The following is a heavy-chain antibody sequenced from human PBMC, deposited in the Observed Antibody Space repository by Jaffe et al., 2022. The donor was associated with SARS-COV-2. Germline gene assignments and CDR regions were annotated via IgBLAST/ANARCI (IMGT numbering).Heavy chain of an antibody. J-gene: IGHJ5*02. D-gene: IGHD3-10*01. Sequence: QVQLVQSGAEVKKPGASVKVSCKASGYTFTSYDINWVRQATGQGLEWMGWMNPNSGNTGYAQKFQGRVTMTRNTSISTTYLELSSLRSEDTAVYYCARRGAGHWFGESSNWFDPWGQGTLVTVSS. CDR2: MNPNSGNT. CDR3: ARRGAGHWFGESSNWFDP. V-gene: IGHV1-8*01. CDR1: GYTFTSYD.